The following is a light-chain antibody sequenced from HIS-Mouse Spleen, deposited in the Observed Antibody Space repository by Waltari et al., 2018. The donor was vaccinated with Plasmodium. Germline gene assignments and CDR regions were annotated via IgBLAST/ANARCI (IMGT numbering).Light chain of an antibody. Sequence: SYELTQPPSVSVSPVQTARITCSGAALPKKYAYWYQQKSGQAPVLVIYEDSKRPPGIPERFSGSSSGTMATLTISGAQVEDEADYYCYSTDSSGNHRVFGGGTKLTVL. V-gene: IGLV3-10*01. CDR2: EDS. J-gene: IGLJ3*02. CDR3: YSTDSSGNHRV. CDR1: ALPKKY.